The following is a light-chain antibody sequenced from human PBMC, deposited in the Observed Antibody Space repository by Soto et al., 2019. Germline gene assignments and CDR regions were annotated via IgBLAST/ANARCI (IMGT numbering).Light chain of an antibody. CDR1: SSDVGGYNY. J-gene: IGLJ2*01. V-gene: IGLV2-14*01. CDR3: SSYTSSSTRPV. Sequence: QSVLTQPASVSGSPGQSITISCTGTSSDVGGYNYVSWYQQHPGKAPKLMIYEVSNRPSGVSNRFSGSKSGNTASLTISGLQAEDEADYYCSSYTSSSTRPVFGGGTKVTVL. CDR2: EVS.